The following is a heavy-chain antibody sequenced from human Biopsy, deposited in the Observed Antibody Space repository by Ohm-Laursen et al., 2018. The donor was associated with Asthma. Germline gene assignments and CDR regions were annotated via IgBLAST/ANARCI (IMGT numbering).Heavy chain of an antibody. CDR3: ARDYGGNSGYYYGMDV. D-gene: IGHD4-23*01. Sequence: SLRLSCAASGFTFSSYSMNWVRQAPGKGLEWVSYISSSSSTIYYADSEKGRFTISRDNAKNSLYLQMNSLRDEDTAVYYCARDYGGNSGYYYGMDVWGQGTTVTVSS. CDR2: ISSSSSTI. V-gene: IGHV3-48*02. CDR1: GFTFSSYS. J-gene: IGHJ6*02.